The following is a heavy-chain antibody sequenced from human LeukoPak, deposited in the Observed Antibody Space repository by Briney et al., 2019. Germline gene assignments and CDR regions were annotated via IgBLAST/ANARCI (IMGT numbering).Heavy chain of an antibody. V-gene: IGHV4-34*01. J-gene: IGHJ5*02. CDR1: GGSFSGYY. CDR3: ARGNPTYYYGSGSYYRMSWFDP. Sequence: SETLSLTCAVYGGSFSGYYWSWIRQPPGKGLEWIGEINHSGSTNYNPSLKSRVTISVDTSQNQFSLKLSSVTAADTAVYYCARGNPTYYYGSGSYYRMSWFDPWGQGTLVTVSS. CDR2: INHSGST. D-gene: IGHD3-10*01.